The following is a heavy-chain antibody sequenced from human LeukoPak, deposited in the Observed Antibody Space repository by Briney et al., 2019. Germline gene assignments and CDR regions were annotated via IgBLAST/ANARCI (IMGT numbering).Heavy chain of an antibody. Sequence: ASVKVSCKASGYTFTGYYMHWVRQAPGQGLEWMGWINPNSGGTNYAQQFQGRVPMTRDTSISTAYMELSRLRSDDTAVYYCARGFRYFDWLLPDYWGQGTLVSVSS. CDR1: GYTFTGYY. J-gene: IGHJ4*02. CDR3: ARGFRYFDWLLPDY. D-gene: IGHD3-9*01. V-gene: IGHV1-2*02. CDR2: INPNSGGT.